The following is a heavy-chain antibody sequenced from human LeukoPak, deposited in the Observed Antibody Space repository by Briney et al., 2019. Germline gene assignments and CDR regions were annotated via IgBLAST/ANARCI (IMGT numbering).Heavy chain of an antibody. CDR2: IYHSGST. J-gene: IGHJ3*02. CDR1: GFTFSSYAM. CDR3: ARDHITMVRGVIFRAFDI. D-gene: IGHD3-10*01. Sequence: GSLRLSCAASGFTFSSYAMSWVRQPPGKGLEWIGEIYHSGSTNYNPSLKSRVTISVDKSKNQFSLKLSSVTAADTAVYYCARDHITMVRGVIFRAFDIWGQGTMVTVSS. V-gene: IGHV4-4*02.